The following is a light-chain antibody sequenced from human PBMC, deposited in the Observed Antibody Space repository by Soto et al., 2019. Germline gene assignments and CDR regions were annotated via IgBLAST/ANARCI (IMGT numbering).Light chain of an antibody. CDR1: SSDVGGYNY. V-gene: IGLV2-14*01. CDR2: DVS. CDR3: SSYTSSSTLLYV. Sequence: QSALTQPASVSGSPGQSITSSCNGTSSDVGGYNYVSWYQQHPGKAPKLMIYDVSNRPSGVSNRFSGSKSGNTASLTISGLQAEDEADYYCSSYTSSSTLLYVFGTGTKVTVL. J-gene: IGLJ1*01.